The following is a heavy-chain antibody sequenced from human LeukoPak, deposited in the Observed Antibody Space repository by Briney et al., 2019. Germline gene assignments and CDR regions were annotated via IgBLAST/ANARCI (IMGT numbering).Heavy chain of an antibody. V-gene: IGHV3-30-3*01. CDR3: ATQGYCSRTSCYSNY. CDR1: GFTFSSYA. Sequence: GGSLRLSCAASGFTFSSYAMHWVRQAPGKGLEWVAVISYDGSNKYYADSVKGRFTISRDNSKNTLYLQMNSLRAEDTAVYYCATQGYCSRTSCYSNYRGQGTLVTVSS. J-gene: IGHJ4*02. D-gene: IGHD2-2*01. CDR2: ISYDGSNK.